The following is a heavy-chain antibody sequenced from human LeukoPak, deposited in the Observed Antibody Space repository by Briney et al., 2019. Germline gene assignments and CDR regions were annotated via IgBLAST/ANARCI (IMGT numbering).Heavy chain of an antibody. CDR1: GGTFSSYA. D-gene: IGHD3-3*01. J-gene: IGHJ6*03. Sequence: ASVKVSCKASGGTFSSYAISWVRQAPGQGLEWMGGIIPIFGTANYAQKFQGRVTITADKSTSTAYMELSSLRSEDTAVYYCAGYTTIFGVVIPHNYYMDVWGKGTTVTVSS. CDR3: AGYTTIFGVVIPHNYYMDV. V-gene: IGHV1-69*06. CDR2: IIPIFGTA.